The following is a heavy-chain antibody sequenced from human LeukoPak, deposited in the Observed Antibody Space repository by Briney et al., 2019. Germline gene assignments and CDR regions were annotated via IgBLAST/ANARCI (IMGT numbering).Heavy chain of an antibody. CDR1: GFTFSSYS. Sequence: GGSLRLSCAASGFTFSSYSMNWVRQAPGKGLEWVSSISSSSSYIYYADSVKGRFTISRDNAKNSLYLQMNSLRAEDTAVYYCAREAVIAARLFDYWGQGTLVTVSS. D-gene: IGHD6-6*01. J-gene: IGHJ4*02. V-gene: IGHV3-21*01. CDR2: ISSSSSYI. CDR3: AREAVIAARLFDY.